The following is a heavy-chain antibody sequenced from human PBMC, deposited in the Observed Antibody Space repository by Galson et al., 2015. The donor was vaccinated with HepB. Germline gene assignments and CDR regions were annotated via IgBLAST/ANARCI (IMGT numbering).Heavy chain of an antibody. J-gene: IGHJ4*02. CDR1: GDSVSSNSAA. Sequence: CAISGDSVSSNSAAWNWIRQSPSRGLEWLGRTYYGSKWYNDYAVSVKSRISINADTSKNQFSLQLNSMTPEDTAVYYCARDIATTAHRYHFDYWGQGTLVAVSS. CDR2: TYYGSKWYN. D-gene: IGHD6-13*01. V-gene: IGHV6-1*01. CDR3: ARDIATTAHRYHFDY.